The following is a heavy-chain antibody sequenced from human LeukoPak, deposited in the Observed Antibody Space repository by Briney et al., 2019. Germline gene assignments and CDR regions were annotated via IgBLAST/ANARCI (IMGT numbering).Heavy chain of an antibody. CDR2: IYYSGST. Sequence: SETLSLTCSVSGGPISSSSYYWGWIRQPPGKGLEWIGYIYYSGSTYYNPSLKSRVTISVDTSKNQFSLKLSSVTAADTAVYYCARAEGKPAAIFDYWGQGTLVTVSS. D-gene: IGHD2-2*01. CDR1: GGPISSSSYY. J-gene: IGHJ4*02. V-gene: IGHV4-39*07. CDR3: ARAEGKPAAIFDY.